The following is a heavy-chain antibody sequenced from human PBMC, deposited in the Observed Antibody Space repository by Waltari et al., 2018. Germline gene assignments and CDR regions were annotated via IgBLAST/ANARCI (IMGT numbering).Heavy chain of an antibody. Sequence: QLQLQESGPGLVKPSETLSLTCTVSGGSISSSSYYWGWIRLPPGKGLEWIGSIYYSGSTYYNPSLKSRVTISVDTSKNQFSLKLSSVTAADTAVYYCARAAGQYYDSSGYYWRGFDYWGQGTLATVSS. V-gene: IGHV4-39*07. CDR3: ARAAGQYYDSSGYYWRGFDY. D-gene: IGHD3-22*01. CDR1: GGSISSSSYY. CDR2: IYYSGST. J-gene: IGHJ4*02.